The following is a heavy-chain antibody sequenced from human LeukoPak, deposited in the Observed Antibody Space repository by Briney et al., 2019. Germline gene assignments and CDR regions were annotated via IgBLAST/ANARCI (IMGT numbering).Heavy chain of an antibody. Sequence: GGSLRLSCAASGFTFNSYGMSWVRQAPGKGLEWVSAISGSGGSTYYTESLKGRFTISRDNFKNTLYLQMNNLRAKDTAVYYCAKDLGMLGYCTSTSCSQDAFDIWGQGTMVTVSS. V-gene: IGHV3-23*01. CDR3: AKDLGMLGYCTSTSCSQDAFDI. CDR1: GFTFNSYG. CDR2: ISGSGGST. D-gene: IGHD2-2*01. J-gene: IGHJ3*02.